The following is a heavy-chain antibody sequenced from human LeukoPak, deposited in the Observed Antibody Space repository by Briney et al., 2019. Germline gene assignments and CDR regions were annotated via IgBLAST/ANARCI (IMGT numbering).Heavy chain of an antibody. CDR1: GFTFTNYG. D-gene: IGHD2-2*03. CDR3: ARNGYCSGSSCLFDY. CDR2: IIASNGYT. V-gene: IGHV1-18*01. Sequence: ASVKVSCKTSGFTFTNYGVSWVRQAPGQGLEWMGWIIASNGYTSYAQKFRDRVTITRDTATSTAYMDLKSLKSDDTALYYCARNGYCSGSSCLFDYWGQGTLVTVSS. J-gene: IGHJ4*02.